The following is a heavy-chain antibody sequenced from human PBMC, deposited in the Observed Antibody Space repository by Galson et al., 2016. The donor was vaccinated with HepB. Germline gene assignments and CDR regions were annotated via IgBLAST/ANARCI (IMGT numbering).Heavy chain of an antibody. V-gene: IGHV3-15*01. CDR1: GITFRSYT. CDR3: ATGTIGLL. Sequence: SLRLSCAASGITFRSYTMNWVRQAPGKGLEWVGRIKNRADGGARDYAAPVKDRFTLSRDDSRNMVYLQMNSLKSEDTAVYYCATGTIGLLWGKGTTVTVSS. J-gene: IGHJ6*04. D-gene: IGHD3-9*01. CDR2: IKNRADGGAR.